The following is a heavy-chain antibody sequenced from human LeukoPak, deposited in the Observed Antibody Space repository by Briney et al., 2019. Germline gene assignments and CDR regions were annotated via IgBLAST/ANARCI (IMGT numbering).Heavy chain of an antibody. J-gene: IGHJ4*02. Sequence: WASVKVSCKASGYTFTSYAMNWVRQAPGQGLEWMGWINTNTGNPTYAQGFTGRFVFSLDTSVSTAYLQISSLKAEDTAVYYCASSTGREWELLHFDYWGQGTLVTVSS. CDR2: INTNTGNP. D-gene: IGHD1-26*01. V-gene: IGHV7-4-1*02. CDR1: GYTFTSYA. CDR3: ASSTGREWELLHFDY.